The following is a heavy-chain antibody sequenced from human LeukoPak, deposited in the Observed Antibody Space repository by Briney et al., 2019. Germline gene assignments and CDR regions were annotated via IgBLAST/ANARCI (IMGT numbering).Heavy chain of an antibody. CDR1: GFTYSSYS. CDR2: ISSSSSYI. V-gene: IGHV3-21*01. CDR3: ARAKTGTIDY. Sequence: GGSLRLSCAASGFTYSSYSMNWVRQAPGKGLEWVSSISSSSSYIYYADSVKGRFTIPRDNAKNSLYLQMNSLRAEDTAVYYCARAKTGTIDYWGQGTLVTVSS. J-gene: IGHJ4*02. D-gene: IGHD1-14*01.